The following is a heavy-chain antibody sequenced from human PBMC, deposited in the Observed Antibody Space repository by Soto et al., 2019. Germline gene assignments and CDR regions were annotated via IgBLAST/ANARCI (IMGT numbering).Heavy chain of an antibody. J-gene: IGHJ4*02. CDR1: GYTFITYG. CDR3: ARGPTDYYDNSANYFLDY. V-gene: IGHV1-18*01. D-gene: IGHD3-22*01. CDR2: ISTYNGNT. Sequence: QVQLVQSGAEVKKPGASVKVSCKASGYTFITYGVSWVRQAPGQGLDWLGWISTYNGNTRYAERLQGRVTMTTDTTTNTAYMELRNLRSADRAVYYCARGPTDYYDNSANYFLDYWGQGTLVTVSS.